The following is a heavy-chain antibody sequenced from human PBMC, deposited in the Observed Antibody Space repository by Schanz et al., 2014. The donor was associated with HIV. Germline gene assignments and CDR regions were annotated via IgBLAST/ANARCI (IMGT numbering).Heavy chain of an antibody. V-gene: IGHV3-33*06. D-gene: IGHD3-10*01. CDR2: IWYDGNYK. CDR1: GFTFSTYA. J-gene: IGHJ3*02. CDR3: AKENPINYYSHGGPFDI. Sequence: QVQLVESGGGVVQPGRSLRLSCTASGFTFSTYAMHWVRQAPGKGLEWVAVIWYDGNYKSYVDSVKGRFTISRDNSKNTLYLQMNSLRVEDTAVYYCAKENPINYYSHGGPFDIWGQETMLTVSS.